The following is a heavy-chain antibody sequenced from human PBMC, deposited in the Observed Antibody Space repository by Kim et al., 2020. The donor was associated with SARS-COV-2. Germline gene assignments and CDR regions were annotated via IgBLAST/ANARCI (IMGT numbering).Heavy chain of an antibody. D-gene: IGHD6-6*01. CDR1: GGSISSSSYY. V-gene: IGHV4-39*02. J-gene: IGHJ4*03. CDR2: IYYSGST. Sequence: SETLSLTCTVSGGSISSSSYYWSWIRQPPGKGLEWIGSIYYSGSTYYNPSLKSRVTISVDTSKNQFSLKLSSVTAADTAVYYCARERGYPIAAQPIDYWGHG. CDR3: ARERGYPIAAQPIDY.